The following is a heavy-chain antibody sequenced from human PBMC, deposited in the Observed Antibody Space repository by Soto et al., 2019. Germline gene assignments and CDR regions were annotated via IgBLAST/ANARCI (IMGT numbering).Heavy chain of an antibody. CDR3: ARAYDRSVSPARYFDF. Sequence: QVQLQESGPGLVKPSGTLSLTCAVSGVSISKSDWWSWVRQPPGKGLEWIGEISHSGSTNYSPSLKGRVTISLDQPKDQFLLKPTFVTAADTAVYYCARAYDRSVSPARYFDFWGRGTLVTVSS. CDR1: GVSISKSDW. D-gene: IGHD3-22*01. J-gene: IGHJ4*02. CDR2: ISHSGST. V-gene: IGHV4-4*02.